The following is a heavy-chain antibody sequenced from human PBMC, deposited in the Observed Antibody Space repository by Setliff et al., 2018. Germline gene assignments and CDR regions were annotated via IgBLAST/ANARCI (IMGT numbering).Heavy chain of an antibody. CDR2: IIPIFGTA. CDR3: AREGLIADTTYYYYYYMDV. D-gene: IGHD2-21*01. V-gene: IGHV1-69*06. J-gene: IGHJ6*03. CDR1: GGTFSSYA. Sequence: VASVKVSCKASGGTFSSYAISWARQAPGQGLEWMGRIIPIFGTANYAQKFQGRVTITADKSTSTAYMELSSLRSEDTAVYYCAREGLIADTTYYYYYYMDVWGKGTTVTVSS.